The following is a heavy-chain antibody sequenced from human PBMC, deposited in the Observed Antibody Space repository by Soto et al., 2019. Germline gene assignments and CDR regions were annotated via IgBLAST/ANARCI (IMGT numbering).Heavy chain of an antibody. CDR2: ISGSGGST. CDR3: AKPHQNYGYSSSWYYDY. J-gene: IGHJ4*02. D-gene: IGHD6-13*01. CDR1: GFTFSSYA. Sequence: PGGSLRLSCAASGFTFSSYAMSWVRQAPGKGLEWVSAISGSGGSTYCADSVKGRFTISRDNSKNTLYLQMNSLRAEDTAVYYCAKPHQNYGYSSSWYYDYWGQGTLVTVSS. V-gene: IGHV3-23*01.